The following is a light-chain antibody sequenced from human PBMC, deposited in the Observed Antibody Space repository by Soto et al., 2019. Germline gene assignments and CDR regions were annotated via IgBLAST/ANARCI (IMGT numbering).Light chain of an antibody. CDR2: GAS. J-gene: IGKJ2*01. Sequence: EIVMTQSPATLSVSPGERATLSCRASQSVNSNLAWYQQKPGQAPRLLIYGASTRATGIPARFSGSGSGTEFTLTISSLQSEDFAVYYCQQYFNLYTFGQGTKLEIK. CDR1: QSVNSN. V-gene: IGKV3D-15*01. CDR3: QQYFNLYT.